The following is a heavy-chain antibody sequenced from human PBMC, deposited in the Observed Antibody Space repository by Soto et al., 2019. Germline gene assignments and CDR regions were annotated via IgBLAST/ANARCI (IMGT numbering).Heavy chain of an antibody. V-gene: IGHV4-34*01. Sequence: SETLSLTCAVYGGSFSGYYWNWIRQPPGKGLEWIGEINQSGSTNYNPSLKSRVTISVDTSKNQFSLRLGSVTAADTAVYWCVRRLGGCSGGSCPFDYWGQGALVTVSS. CDR2: INQSGST. D-gene: IGHD2-15*01. J-gene: IGHJ4*02. CDR3: VRRLGGCSGGSCPFDY. CDR1: GGSFSGYY.